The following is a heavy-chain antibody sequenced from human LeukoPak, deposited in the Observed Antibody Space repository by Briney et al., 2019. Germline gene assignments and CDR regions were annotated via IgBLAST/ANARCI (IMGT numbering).Heavy chain of an antibody. CDR2: IYTSGRA. J-gene: IGHJ3*02. CDR3: ARDQWGGSYILDAFDI. V-gene: IGHV4-61*02. Sequence: SETLSLTCTVSGGSLNSGTSYWSWIRQPAGKGLEWIGRIYTSGRAYYNPSLRSRVTISVDMSKNQFSLRLSSVTAADTAVYYCARDQWGGSYILDAFDIWGQGTMVTVSS. CDR1: GGSLNSGTSY. D-gene: IGHD2-8*01.